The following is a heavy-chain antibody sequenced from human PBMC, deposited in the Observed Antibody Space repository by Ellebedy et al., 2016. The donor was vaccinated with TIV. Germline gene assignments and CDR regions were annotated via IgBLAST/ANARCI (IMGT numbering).Heavy chain of an antibody. V-gene: IGHV1-18*01. D-gene: IGHD3-22*01. CDR3: ARGYDSSGYSSCFDY. J-gene: IGHJ4*02. CDR1: GYTFISYG. Sequence: AASVKVSCKASGYTFISYGISWVRQSPGQGLEWMGWTSAYNGNTNYAQKLQGRVTMTTDTSTSTAYMELRSLRSDDTAVYYCARGYDSSGYSSCFDYWGQGTLVTVSS. CDR2: TSAYNGNT.